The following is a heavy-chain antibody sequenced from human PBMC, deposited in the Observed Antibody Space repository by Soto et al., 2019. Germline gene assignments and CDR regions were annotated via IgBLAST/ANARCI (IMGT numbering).Heavy chain of an antibody. CDR3: IMVPYRLHAFDI. V-gene: IGHV3-66*01. Sequence: PGGTLRLSCAASGFTVSSKYMTWVRQAPGKGLEWVSLIQSGGTAYYADSVKGRFTISRDTSENTLHLQMDSLRAEDTAVYYCIMVPYRLHAFDIWGQGTMVTVSS. CDR1: GFTVSSKY. CDR2: IQSGGTA. J-gene: IGHJ3*02. D-gene: IGHD2-2*02.